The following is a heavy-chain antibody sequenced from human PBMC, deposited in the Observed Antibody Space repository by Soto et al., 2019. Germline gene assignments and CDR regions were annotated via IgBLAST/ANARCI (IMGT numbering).Heavy chain of an antibody. CDR1: GFTFSSYA. CDR3: AKDLFSIGYCSSTSCSYGMDV. Sequence: GGSLRLSCAASGFTFSSYAMSWVRQAPGKGLEWVSAISGSGGSTYYADSVKGRFTISRDNSKNTLYLQMNSLRAEDMAVYYCAKDLFSIGYCSSTSCSYGMDVWGQGTTVTVSS. D-gene: IGHD2-2*01. CDR2: ISGSGGST. V-gene: IGHV3-23*01. J-gene: IGHJ6*02.